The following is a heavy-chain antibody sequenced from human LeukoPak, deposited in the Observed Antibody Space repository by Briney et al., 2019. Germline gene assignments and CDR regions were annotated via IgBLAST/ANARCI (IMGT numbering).Heavy chain of an antibody. Sequence: GASVKVSCKASGYTFNTYGISWVRQAPGQGLEWMGWISTFNGDTNYEQKLQGRVTMTTDTSTSTAYMELRSLRSDDTAVYYCAREVVATKNAYYFYFYFDVWGQGTTVTVSS. CDR2: ISTFNGDT. CDR1: GYTFNTYG. V-gene: IGHV1-18*01. CDR3: AREVVATKNAYYFYFYFDV. D-gene: IGHD5-12*01. J-gene: IGHJ6*03.